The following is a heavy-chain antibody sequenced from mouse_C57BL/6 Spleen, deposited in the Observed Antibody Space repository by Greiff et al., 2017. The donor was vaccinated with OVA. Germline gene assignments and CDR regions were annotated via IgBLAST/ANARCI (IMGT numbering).Heavy chain of an antibody. CDR2: IDPSDSYT. V-gene: IGHV1-59*01. CDR3: ARSYDYDVAWFAY. CDR1: GYTFTSYW. D-gene: IGHD2-4*01. J-gene: IGHJ3*01. Sequence: QVQLQQPGAELVRPGTSVKLSCTASGYTFTSYWMHWVKQRPGQGLEWIGVIDPSDSYTNSNQKFKGKATLTVDTSSSTPYMQLSSLTSEDSAVYYCARSYDYDVAWFAYWGQGTLVTVSA.